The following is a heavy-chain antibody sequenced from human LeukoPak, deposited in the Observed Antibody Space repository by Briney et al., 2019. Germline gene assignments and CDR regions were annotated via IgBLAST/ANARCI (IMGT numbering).Heavy chain of an antibody. D-gene: IGHD3-9*01. V-gene: IGHV4-4*07. CDR3: ARARGDFDWLLSTYNWFDP. CDR2: IYTSGST. CDR1: GGSISSYY. Sequence: SETLSLTCTVSGGSISSYYRSWIRQPAGKGLEWIGRIYTSGSTNYNPSLKSRVTMSVDTSKNQFSLKLSSVTAADTAVYYCARARGDFDWLLSTYNWFDPWGQGTLVTVSS. J-gene: IGHJ5*02.